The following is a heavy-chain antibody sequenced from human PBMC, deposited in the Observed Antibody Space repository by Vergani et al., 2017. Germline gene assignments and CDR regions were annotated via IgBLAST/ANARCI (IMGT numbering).Heavy chain of an antibody. CDR3: ASSSRWVGFGESDY. D-gene: IGHD3-10*01. CDR2: ISSSSSYT. J-gene: IGHJ4*02. CDR1: GFTFSDYY. Sequence: QVQLVESGGGLVKPGGSLRLSCAASGFTFSDYYMSWIRQAPGKGLEWVSYISSSSSYTNYADSVKGRFTISRDNAKNSLYLQKNSLRAEDTAVYYCASSSRWVGFGESDYWGQGTLVTVSS. V-gene: IGHV3-11*06.